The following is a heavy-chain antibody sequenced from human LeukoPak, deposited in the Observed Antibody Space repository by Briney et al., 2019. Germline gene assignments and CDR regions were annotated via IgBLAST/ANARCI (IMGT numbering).Heavy chain of an antibody. CDR3: ARVKFEYSSYTRGAFDI. V-gene: IGHV3-48*04. J-gene: IGHJ3*02. CDR2: ISSSSSTI. Sequence: PGGSLRLSCAASGFTFSSYSMNWVRQAPGKGLEWVSYISSSSSTIYYADSVKGRFTISRDNAKNSLYLQMNSLRAEDTAVYYCARVKFEYSSYTRGAFDIWGQGTMVTVSS. D-gene: IGHD6-6*01. CDR1: GFTFSSYS.